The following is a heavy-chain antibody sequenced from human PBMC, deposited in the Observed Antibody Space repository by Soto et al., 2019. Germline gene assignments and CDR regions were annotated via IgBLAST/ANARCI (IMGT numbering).Heavy chain of an antibody. CDR1: GFSLTTRGVG. CDR2: IFWNDDK. CDR3: AHRRGHDSFGTHLYTGFDP. D-gene: IGHD5-12*01. Sequence: QITLKESGPALLKPTQTLTLTCTFSGFSLTTRGVGVGWFRQPPGQALEWLALIFWNDDKSYIPSLKSRLTITKDTSKNQVVLTITSMDPVDTATYYCAHRRGHDSFGTHLYTGFDPWGQGTLVTVSS. V-gene: IGHV2-5*01. J-gene: IGHJ5*02.